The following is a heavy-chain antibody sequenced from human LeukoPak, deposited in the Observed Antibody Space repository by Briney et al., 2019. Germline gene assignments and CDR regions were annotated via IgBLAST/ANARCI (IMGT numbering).Heavy chain of an antibody. V-gene: IGHV4-59*01. Sequence: PSETLSLTCTVSGGSISSYYWSWIRQPPGKGLEWVGYISYSGSTNYNPSLKSRVTISVDTSKNQFSLKLSSVTAADTAVYYCATAYSSGSDYWGQGTLVTVSS. CDR2: ISYSGST. D-gene: IGHD6-19*01. CDR1: GGSISSYY. J-gene: IGHJ4*02. CDR3: ATAYSSGSDY.